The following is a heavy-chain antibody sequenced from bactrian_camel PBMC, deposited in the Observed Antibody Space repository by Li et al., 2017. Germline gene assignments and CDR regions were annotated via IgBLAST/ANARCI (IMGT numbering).Heavy chain of an antibody. CDR1: GVTMPGST. CDR3: TKDYVDGLGIDY. Sequence: HVQLVESGGGAVRTGGSLRLSCTVSGVTMPGSTMGWYRQAPGKKCELVAKIDWSEYTYYIDSVTGRFTISRDDAKNTLYLQLNSLKTEDTAMYYCTKDYVDGLGIDYWGQGTQVTVS. V-gene: IGHV3S55*01. D-gene: IGHD5*01. CDR2: IDWSEYT. J-gene: IGHJ4*01.